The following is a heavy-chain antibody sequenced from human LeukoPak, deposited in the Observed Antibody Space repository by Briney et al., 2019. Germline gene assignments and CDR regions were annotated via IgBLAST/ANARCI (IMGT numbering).Heavy chain of an antibody. CDR1: GFTFSRSP. V-gene: IGHV3-30-3*01. CDR3: AREGGSSGYCGYFDY. J-gene: IGHJ4*02. Sequence: PGGSLRLSCAASGFTFSRSPMHWVRQAPGKGLEWVAVISDDGSNKIYADSVKGRFTISRDNSKDTLYLEMNSLRVEDTAVYYCAREGGSSGYCGYFDYWGQGTLVTVSS. D-gene: IGHD3-22*01. CDR2: ISDDGSNK.